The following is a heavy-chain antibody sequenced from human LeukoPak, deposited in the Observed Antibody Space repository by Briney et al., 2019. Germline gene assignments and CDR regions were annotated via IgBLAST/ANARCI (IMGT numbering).Heavy chain of an antibody. D-gene: IGHD2-2*01. CDR1: GDSISSGSYY. V-gene: IGHV4-61*02. CDR3: ARESSSTWGWFDP. Sequence: SETLSLTCTVSGDSISSGSYYWSWTRQSAGKGLEGIGRLYTSGNTNYNPSLKSRFTISVDSSKNHFSLNLRSVTAADTAVYYCARESSSTWGWFDPWGQGTQVTVSS. J-gene: IGHJ5*02. CDR2: LYTSGNT.